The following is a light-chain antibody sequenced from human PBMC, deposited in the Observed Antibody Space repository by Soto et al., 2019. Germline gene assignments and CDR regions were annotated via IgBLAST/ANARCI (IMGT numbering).Light chain of an antibody. CDR3: QSYDSTLKGCV. CDR1: SXNIGADYE. J-gene: IGLJ1*01. V-gene: IGLV1-40*01. Sequence: HFMLTQPPSVSGAPGQRVTISCXGXSXNIGADYEVHWYQQLPGTAPKLLIYGNTNRPSGVPDRFSGSKSGSSASLAITGLQAEDEAEYYCQSYDSTLKGCVFGTGTKLTVL. CDR2: GNT.